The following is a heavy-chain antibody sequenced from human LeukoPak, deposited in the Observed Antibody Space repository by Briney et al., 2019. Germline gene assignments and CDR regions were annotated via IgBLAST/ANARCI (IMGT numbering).Heavy chain of an antibody. V-gene: IGHV4-59*01. CDR2: IYYSGTT. D-gene: IGHD2-2*01. J-gene: IGHJ5*02. CDR1: GGSISSYY. CDR3: ARVSCTSTSCPGWIDP. Sequence: KTSETLSVTCTVSGGSISSYYWSWIRQPPGKGLDWIGYIYYSGTTNYNPSLKSRVTISLDTSKKQLSLKLSSVTAADTAVYYCARVSCTSTSCPGWIDPWGQGTLVTVSS.